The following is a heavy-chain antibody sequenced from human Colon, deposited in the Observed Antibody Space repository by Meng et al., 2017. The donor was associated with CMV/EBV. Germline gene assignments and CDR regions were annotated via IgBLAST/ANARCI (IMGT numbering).Heavy chain of an antibody. CDR2: IFYSGNT. CDR3: VRGDKERSGGGYDRVRFDP. D-gene: IGHD5-12*01. CDR1: GASIISDSSY. Sequence: SETLSLTCTVSGASIISDSSYWSWIRQPPGKGLEWIGYIFYSGNTHYNPSLKRRVTISLDTSNNRFSLKLSSVTGADTAVYYCVRGDKERSGGGYDRVRFDPWGQGTLVTVSS. V-gene: IGHV4-61*01. J-gene: IGHJ5*02.